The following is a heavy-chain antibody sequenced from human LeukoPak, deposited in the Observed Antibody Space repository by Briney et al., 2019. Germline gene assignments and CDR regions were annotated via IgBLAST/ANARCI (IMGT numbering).Heavy chain of an antibody. V-gene: IGHV3-9*01. Sequence: GGSLRLSCEVSGFTFDDYAMHWVRQAPGKGIEWVSSISWDNSTVAYADSVKGRFTISRDNAKNSLYLQMNSLRAEDTALYYCAKGGIWGSYLYTVDSWGQGTLVTVSS. CDR3: AKGGIWGSYLYTVDS. CDR1: GFTFDDYA. J-gene: IGHJ4*02. D-gene: IGHD3-16*02. CDR2: ISWDNSTV.